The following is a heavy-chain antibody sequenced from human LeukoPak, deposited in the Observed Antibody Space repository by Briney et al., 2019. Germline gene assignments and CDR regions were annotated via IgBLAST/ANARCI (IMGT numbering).Heavy chain of an antibody. CDR3: ARVRGTWYYYYMDV. Sequence: GGSLRRSCAASGFTFSSYWMSWVRQAPGKGLEWVANIKQDGSEKYYVDSVKGRFTISRDNAKNSLYLQMNSLRAEDTAVYYCARVRGTWYYYYMDVWGKGTTVTVSS. D-gene: IGHD1-7*01. CDR2: IKQDGSEK. CDR1: GFTFSSYW. J-gene: IGHJ6*03. V-gene: IGHV3-7*01.